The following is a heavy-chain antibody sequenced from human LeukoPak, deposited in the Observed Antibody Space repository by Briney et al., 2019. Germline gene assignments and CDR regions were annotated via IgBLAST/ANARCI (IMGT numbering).Heavy chain of an antibody. CDR2: IKQDEREK. CDR1: GFTLSRYW. CDR3: ATYSGVHHKTFDD. D-gene: IGHD1-26*01. J-gene: IGHJ4*02. V-gene: IGHV3-7*03. Sequence: AGSLRLSCAASGFTLSRYWMSWVRQAPGEGPEWGANIKQDEREKDYADSVRGRFTISRDNTTDSLYLQMNSLRAEDTALYYCATYSGVHHKTFDDWGQGTLVTVSS.